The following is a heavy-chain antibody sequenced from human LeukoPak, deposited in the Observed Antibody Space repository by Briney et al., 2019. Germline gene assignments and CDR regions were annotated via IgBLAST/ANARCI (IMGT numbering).Heavy chain of an antibody. J-gene: IGHJ5*02. D-gene: IGHD3-10*01. V-gene: IGHV1-46*01. CDR3: ARGHGSGSYYLNWFDP. CDR1: GYTFTSYY. CDR2: INPSGGST. Sequence: GASVKVSCKASGYTFTSYYMHWVRQAPGQGLEWMGIINPSGGSTSYAQKFQGRVTMTRDMSTSTVYMELSSLRSEDTAVYYCARGHGSGSYYLNWFDPWGQGTLVTVSS.